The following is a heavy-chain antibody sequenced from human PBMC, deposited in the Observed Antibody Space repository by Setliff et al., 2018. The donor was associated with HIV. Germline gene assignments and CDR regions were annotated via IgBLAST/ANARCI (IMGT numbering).Heavy chain of an antibody. J-gene: IGHJ5*01. Sequence: NPSETLSLTCAVYGGSLTDYDWTWIRQTPAKGLEWIGEISHSGRTNYNPSLKTRLIISRDTSKNQFSLRLSSATVADTAIYYCARGFEGYCSGASCHWFDSWGQGTRVTVSS. CDR1: GGSLTDYD. CDR2: ISHSGRT. V-gene: IGHV4-34*01. CDR3: ARGFEGYCSGASCHWFDS. D-gene: IGHD2-15*01.